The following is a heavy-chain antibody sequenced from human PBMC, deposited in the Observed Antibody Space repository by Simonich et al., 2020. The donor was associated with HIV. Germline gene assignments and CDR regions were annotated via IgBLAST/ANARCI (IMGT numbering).Heavy chain of an antibody. V-gene: IGHV3-7*01. CDR1: GFPFSNYW. CDR2: IKQDGGEK. J-gene: IGHJ4*02. Sequence: KLIESGGGLFQPGGSLKLSCVGSGFPFSNYWMSWVRQGSGKGLEWVANIKQDGGEKYYVDSVKGRFTISRDNANKLLYLQMNSLRAEDTAVYYCTRDYLVWGQGSLVTVSS. CDR3: TRDYLV. D-gene: IGHD2-8*02.